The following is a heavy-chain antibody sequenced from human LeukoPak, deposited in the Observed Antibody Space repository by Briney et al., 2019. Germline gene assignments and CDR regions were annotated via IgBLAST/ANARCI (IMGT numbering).Heavy chain of an antibody. J-gene: IGHJ2*01. CDR2: SDPEDGET. V-gene: IGHV1-24*01. Sequence: ASVKVSCTVSGYTLTELSMHWVRQAPGEGLEWMGGSDPEDGETIYAQKFQGRVTLTEDTSADTAYMELSSLRSEDTAVYYCAADTAMSYWYFDLWGRGTLVTVSS. D-gene: IGHD5-18*01. CDR1: GYTLTELS. CDR3: AADTAMSYWYFDL.